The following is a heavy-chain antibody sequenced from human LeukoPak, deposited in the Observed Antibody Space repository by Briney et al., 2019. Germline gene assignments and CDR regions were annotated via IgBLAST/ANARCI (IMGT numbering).Heavy chain of an antibody. CDR1: GGSFSGYY. CDR2: INHSGST. Sequence: KPSETLSLTCAVYGGSFSGYYWSWIRQPPGKGLEWIGEINHSGSTNYNSSLKSRVTISVGTSKNQFSLKLSSVTAADTAVYYCARVLTVTASDAFDPWGQGTLVTVSS. D-gene: IGHD2-21*02. CDR3: ARVLTVTASDAFDP. J-gene: IGHJ5*02. V-gene: IGHV4-34*01.